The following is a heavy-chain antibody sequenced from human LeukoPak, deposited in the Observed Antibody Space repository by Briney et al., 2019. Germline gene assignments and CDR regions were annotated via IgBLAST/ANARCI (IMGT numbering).Heavy chain of an antibody. CDR1: GGTFSSYA. CDR2: IIPIFGTA. CDR3: ARDLALYCSSTSCYYWFDP. J-gene: IGHJ5*02. Sequence: SVKVSCKASGGTFSSYAISWVGQAPGQGLEWMGRIIPIFGTANYAQKFQGRVTITADKSTSTAYMELSSLRSEDTAVYYCARDLALYCSSTSCYYWFDPWGQGTLVTVSS. D-gene: IGHD2-2*01. V-gene: IGHV1-69*06.